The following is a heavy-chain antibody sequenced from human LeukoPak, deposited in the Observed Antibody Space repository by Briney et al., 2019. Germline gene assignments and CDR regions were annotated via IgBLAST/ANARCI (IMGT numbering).Heavy chain of an antibody. D-gene: IGHD3-22*01. CDR1: GGTFSSYA. CDR3: ASPKNSGYGPPRDAFDI. J-gene: IGHJ3*02. Sequence: GASVKVSCKASGGTFSSYAISWVRQAPGQGLEWMGRIIPILGIANYAQKFQGRVTITADKSTSTAYMELSSLRSEDTAVYYCASPKNSGYGPPRDAFDIWGQGTMVTVSS. V-gene: IGHV1-69*04. CDR2: IIPILGIA.